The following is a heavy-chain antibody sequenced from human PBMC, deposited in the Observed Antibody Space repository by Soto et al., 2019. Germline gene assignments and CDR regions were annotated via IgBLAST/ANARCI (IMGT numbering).Heavy chain of an antibody. D-gene: IGHD3-10*01. CDR2: IDWDGDE. CDR1: GFSLNTERMR. V-gene: IGHV2-70*04. J-gene: IGHJ4*02. CDR3: ARMGGNYRYVDS. Sequence: SVPTLVNPTHTLTLTCTFSGFSLNTERMRMNWFRQPPWKALEWLARIDWDGDEFYSTSLKTRLSISKHTSKNQVVLTMTNMDPVDTATYYCARMGGNYRYVDSWGQGTPVTVCS.